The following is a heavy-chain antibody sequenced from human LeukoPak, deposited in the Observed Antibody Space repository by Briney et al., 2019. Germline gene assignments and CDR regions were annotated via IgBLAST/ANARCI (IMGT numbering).Heavy chain of an antibody. V-gene: IGHV3-21*01. J-gene: IGHJ4*02. Sequence: GGSLRLSCAASGFTFSSYSMNWVRQAPGKWLEWVSSISSSSSYIYYADSVKGRFTISRDNAKNSLYLQMNRLRAEDTAVYYCARGREVTNLDYWGQGTLVTVSS. D-gene: IGHD2-21*02. CDR3: ARGREVTNLDY. CDR2: ISSSSSYI. CDR1: GFTFSSYS.